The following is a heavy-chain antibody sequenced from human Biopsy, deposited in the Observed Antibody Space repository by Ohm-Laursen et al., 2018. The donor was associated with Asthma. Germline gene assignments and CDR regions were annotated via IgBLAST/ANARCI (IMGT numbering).Heavy chain of an antibody. Sequence: SQTLSLTCTVSYGSITSGGYYWTWIRQHPGKGLEWIGFIYYSGSTYYNPSLKSRVSISIDTSKNQFSLKVNSVTAADTAVYYCSRMNTLIQAANYYSYGMDVWGQGTTVTVSS. CDR3: SRMNTLIQAANYYSYGMDV. CDR2: IYYSGST. V-gene: IGHV4-31*03. D-gene: IGHD2-21*01. CDR1: YGSITSGGYY. J-gene: IGHJ6*02.